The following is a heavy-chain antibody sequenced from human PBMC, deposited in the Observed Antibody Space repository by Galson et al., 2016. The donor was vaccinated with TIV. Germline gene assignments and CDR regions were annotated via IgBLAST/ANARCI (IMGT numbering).Heavy chain of an antibody. J-gene: IGHJ6*02. D-gene: IGHD2-15*01. CDR3: ARDRVVDATYYYYYYGMDV. V-gene: IGHV3-66*02. Sequence: SLRLSCAASGLSVSINYMTWVRQAPGKGLEWVSLISDGGNTYYPDSVKGRFTISRDNSKNTLYLQMNSLRVEDTAVYYCARDRVVDATYYYYYYGMDVWGQGTADTVSS. CDR2: ISDGGNT. CDR1: GLSVSINY.